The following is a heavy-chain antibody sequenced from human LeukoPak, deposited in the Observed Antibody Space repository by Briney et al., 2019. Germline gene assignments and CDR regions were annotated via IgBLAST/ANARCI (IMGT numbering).Heavy chain of an antibody. J-gene: IGHJ4*02. CDR1: EFSSYS. CDR2: ISSSSSTI. CDR3: ARGWLGSSSEGFGY. Sequence: GGSLRLSCAASEFSSYSMNWVRQAPGKGLEWVSYISSSSSTIYYADSVKGRFTISRDNAKNSLYLQMNSLRAEDTAVYYCARGWLGSSSEGFGYWGQGTLVTVPS. D-gene: IGHD6-6*01. V-gene: IGHV3-48*01.